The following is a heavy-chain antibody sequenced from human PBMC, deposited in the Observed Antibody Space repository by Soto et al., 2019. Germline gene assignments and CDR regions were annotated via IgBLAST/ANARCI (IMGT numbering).Heavy chain of an antibody. Sequence: PGGSLRLSCTASGFTFGDYAMSWFRQAPGKGLEWVGFIRSKAYGGTTEYTASVKGRFTISRDDSKSIAYLQMNSLKTEDTAVYYCTRVGYSSSWYIMDYYYYYGMDVWGQGTTVTVSS. V-gene: IGHV3-49*01. D-gene: IGHD6-13*01. CDR1: GFTFGDYA. J-gene: IGHJ6*02. CDR2: IRSKAYGGTT. CDR3: TRVGYSSSWYIMDYYYYYGMDV.